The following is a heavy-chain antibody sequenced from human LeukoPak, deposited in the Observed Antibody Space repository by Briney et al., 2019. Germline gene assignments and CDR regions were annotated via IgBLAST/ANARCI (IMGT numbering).Heavy chain of an antibody. Sequence: PSETLSLTCTVSGGSISSSSYYWGWIRQPPGKGLEWIGSIYYSGSTYYNPSLKSRVTISVDTSKNQFSLKLSSVTAADTAVYYCARVPYYYDGIDYWGQGTLVTVSS. CDR2: IYYSGST. CDR1: GGSISSSSYY. J-gene: IGHJ4*02. D-gene: IGHD3-22*01. CDR3: ARVPYYYDGIDY. V-gene: IGHV4-39*07.